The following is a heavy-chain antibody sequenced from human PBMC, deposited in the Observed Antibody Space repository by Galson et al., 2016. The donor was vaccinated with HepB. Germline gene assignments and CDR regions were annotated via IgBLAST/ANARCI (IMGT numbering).Heavy chain of an antibody. Sequence: SVKVSCKASGYTFTSYGISWVRQAPGQGLEWMGWISVYAGNTNYAQKFQGRVTLTTDTSTSTAYMELRSLRSDDTAVYYCARDHLELPNGFDIWGQGTMVTVSS. CDR1: GYTFTSYG. J-gene: IGHJ3*02. CDR3: ARDHLELPNGFDI. CDR2: ISVYAGNT. D-gene: IGHD1-7*01. V-gene: IGHV1-18*04.